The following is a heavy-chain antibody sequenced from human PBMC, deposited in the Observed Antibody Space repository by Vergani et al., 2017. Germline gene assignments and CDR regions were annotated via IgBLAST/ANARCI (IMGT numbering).Heavy chain of an antibody. CDR3: AKNEYSSSSLFDY. CDR2: ISGSGDNT. V-gene: IGHV3-23*04. Sequence: VQLVESGGGLVKPGGSLRVSCAASGFTFSDNYMNWIRQAPGKGLEWVSGISGSGDNTYSADSVKGRFTISRDNSKNTLYMQMNSLRAEDTAVYYCAKNEYSSSSLFDYWGQGTLVTVSS. J-gene: IGHJ4*02. CDR1: GFTFSDNY. D-gene: IGHD6-6*01.